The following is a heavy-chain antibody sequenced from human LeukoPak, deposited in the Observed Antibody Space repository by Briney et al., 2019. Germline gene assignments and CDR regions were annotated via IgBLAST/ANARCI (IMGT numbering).Heavy chain of an antibody. V-gene: IGHV3-48*03. CDR2: TSGRCSTI. J-gene: IGHJ4*02. D-gene: IGHD6-19*01. Sequence: GGSLRLSCAASGFTFSSYVMNRVRLAPGKGQEWFSYTSGRCSTIYYADSVKGRFTISRDNAKNSLYLQMNSLRAEDTAVYYCARDGSGWYFDYWGQGTLVTVSS. CDR1: GFTFSSYV. CDR3: ARDGSGWYFDY.